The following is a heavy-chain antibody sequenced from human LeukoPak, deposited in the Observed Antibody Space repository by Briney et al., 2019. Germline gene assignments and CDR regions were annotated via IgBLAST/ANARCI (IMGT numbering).Heavy chain of an antibody. D-gene: IGHD3-22*01. J-gene: IGHJ4*02. V-gene: IGHV3-23*01. CDR3: AKDLRYDSSGYFGY. CDR1: GFTFNNAW. Sequence: GGSLRLSCAASGFTFNNAWMTCVRQAPGKGLEWVSGISGTGGRTYYADSVKGRFTISRDNSENTLYLQMNSLRAEDTVVYYCAKDLRYDSSGYFGYWGQGTRVTVSS. CDR2: ISGTGGRT.